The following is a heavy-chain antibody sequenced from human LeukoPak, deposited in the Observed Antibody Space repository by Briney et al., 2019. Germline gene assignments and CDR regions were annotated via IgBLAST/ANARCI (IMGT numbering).Heavy chain of an antibody. J-gene: IGHJ6*03. CDR1: GGTFSSYA. Sequence: SVKVSCKASGGTFSSYAISWVRQAPGQGLEWMGGIIPIFGTANYAQKFQGRVTITTDESTSTAYMELSSLRSEDTAVYYCARDGAYYDSPPAPKYYYYYMDVWGKGTTVTVSS. V-gene: IGHV1-69*05. CDR3: ARDGAYYDSPPAPKYYYYYMDV. D-gene: IGHD3-3*01. CDR2: IIPIFGTA.